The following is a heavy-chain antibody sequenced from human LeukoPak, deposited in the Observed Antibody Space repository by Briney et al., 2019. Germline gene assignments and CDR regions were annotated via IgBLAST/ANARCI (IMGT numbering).Heavy chain of an antibody. D-gene: IGHD3-10*01. J-gene: IGHJ6*03. CDR3: AREGSDYYGSGSYYRSYYYYMDV. V-gene: IGHV4-30-4*07. CDR1: GGSISSGGYS. Sequence: SETLSLTCAVSGGSISSGGYSWSWIRQPPGKGLEWIGYIYYSGSTYYNPSLKSRVTISVDTSKNQFPLKLSSVTAADTAVYYCAREGSDYYGSGSYYRSYYYYMDVWGKGTTVTISS. CDR2: IYYSGST.